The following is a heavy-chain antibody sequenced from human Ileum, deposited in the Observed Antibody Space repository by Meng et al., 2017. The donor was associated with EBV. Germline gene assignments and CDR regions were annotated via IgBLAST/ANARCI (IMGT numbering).Heavy chain of an antibody. CDR3: TNLSF. J-gene: IGHJ4*02. CDR2: ISHDENIK. CDR1: GLGFAAFD. D-gene: IGHD2/OR15-2a*01. Sequence: VRLVGSGGGFVQPGWLLRVSCAASGLGFAAFDLHWARQAAGKGLEWVAVISHDENIKFYAASVKGRFTISSDNSKNTLYLQLNSLRTDDTAFYYCTNLSFWGQGPLVTVSS. V-gene: IGHV3-30*18.